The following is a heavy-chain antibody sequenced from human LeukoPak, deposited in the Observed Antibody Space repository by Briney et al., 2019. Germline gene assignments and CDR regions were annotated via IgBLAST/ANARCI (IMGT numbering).Heavy chain of an antibody. CDR3: ARIGRNSYRAYYFDY. D-gene: IGHD2-2*01. CDR2: IIPILGIA. J-gene: IGHJ4*02. CDR1: GGTFSSYA. Sequence: ASVKVSCKASGGTFSSYAISWVRQAPGQGLEWMGRIIPILGIANYAQKFQGRVTITADKSTSTAYMELSSLRSEDTAVYYCARIGRNSYRAYYFDYWGQGTLVTVSS. V-gene: IGHV1-69*04.